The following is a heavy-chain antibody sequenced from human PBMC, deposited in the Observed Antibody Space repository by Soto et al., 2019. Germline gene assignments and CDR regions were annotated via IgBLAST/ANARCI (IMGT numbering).Heavy chain of an antibody. CDR2: IYYSGST. Sequence: SETLSLTCTVSGVSISSYYWSWIRQPPGKGLEWIGYIYYSGSTNYNPSLKSRVTISVDTSKNQFSLKLSSVTAADTAVYYCARDYRPYYGSGSLNWFDPWGQGTLVTVSS. D-gene: IGHD3-10*01. CDR3: ARDYRPYYGSGSLNWFDP. J-gene: IGHJ5*02. V-gene: IGHV4-59*01. CDR1: GVSISSYY.